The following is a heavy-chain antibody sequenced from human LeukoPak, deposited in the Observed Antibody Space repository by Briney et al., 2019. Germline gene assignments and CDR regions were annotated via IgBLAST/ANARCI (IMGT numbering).Heavy chain of an antibody. CDR2: IYYSGST. J-gene: IGHJ4*02. D-gene: IGHD1-26*01. CDR1: GGSISSYY. V-gene: IGHV4-59*08. CDR3: ARQGGSGSQIDY. Sequence: TETLSLTSTVSGGSISSYYWSWIRQPPGKGLEWIGYIYYSGSTNYNPSLKSRVTISVDTSKNQFSLKLSSVTAADTAVYYCARQGGSGSQIDYWGQGTLVTVSS.